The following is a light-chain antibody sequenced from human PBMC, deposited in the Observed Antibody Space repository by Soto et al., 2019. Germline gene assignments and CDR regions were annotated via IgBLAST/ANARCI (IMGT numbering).Light chain of an antibody. CDR1: QSVSSSY. CDR3: EPYGSSQS. Sequence: EIVLTQSPGTLSLSPGERATLSCRASQSVSSSYLAWYQQKPGQAPRLLIYGASSRATGIPDRFSGSGSGTDFTLTISRLEPEDFAVYYCEPYGSSQSFGQGTKVESK. CDR2: GAS. V-gene: IGKV3-20*01. J-gene: IGKJ1*01.